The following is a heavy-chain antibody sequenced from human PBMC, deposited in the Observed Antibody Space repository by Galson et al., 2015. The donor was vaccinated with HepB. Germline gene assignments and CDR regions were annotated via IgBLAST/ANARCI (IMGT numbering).Heavy chain of an antibody. CDR3: AKDIQGGDSFWYFDV. Sequence: SLRLSCAASGFTFEDYAMHWVRQAPGKGLEWVSGISWNSGTIGYADSVKGRFTISRDNAKNSLYLQMSGLRAADTALYFWAKDIQGGDSFWYFDVWGLGTLVTVYS. V-gene: IGHV3-9*01. CDR1: GFTFEDYA. J-gene: IGHJ2*01. CDR2: ISWNSGTI. D-gene: IGHD2-21*02.